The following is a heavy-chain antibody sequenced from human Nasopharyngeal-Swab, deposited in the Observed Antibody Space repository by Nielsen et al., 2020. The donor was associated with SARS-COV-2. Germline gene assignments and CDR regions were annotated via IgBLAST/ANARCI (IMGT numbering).Heavy chain of an antibody. Sequence: GESLKISCVASGFTFSDYYMAWIRQAPGKGLEWVSYISTSGTTTDSADSVKGRFTISRDNANNLLYLQMSSLRGEDTAVYYCARDSLIMIVVVGWAFDIWGQGTMVTVSS. D-gene: IGHD3-22*01. J-gene: IGHJ3*02. CDR3: ARDSLIMIVVVGWAFDI. V-gene: IGHV3-11*01. CDR1: GFTFSDYY. CDR2: ISTSGTTT.